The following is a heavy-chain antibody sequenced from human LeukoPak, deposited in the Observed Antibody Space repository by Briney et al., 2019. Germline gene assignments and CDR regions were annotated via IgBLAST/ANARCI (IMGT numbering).Heavy chain of an antibody. D-gene: IGHD1-26*01. CDR1: GFTFSSYN. CDR2: ITTSGGTI. CDR3: ARRIVGAFPFDY. V-gene: IGHV3-48*02. Sequence: GGSLRLSCAASGFTFSSYNMNWVRQAPGKGLEWISYITTSGGTIHYADPVKGRFTISRDNAKNSLYLQMNSLRDEDTAVYYCARRIVGAFPFDYWGQGTLVTVSS. J-gene: IGHJ4*02.